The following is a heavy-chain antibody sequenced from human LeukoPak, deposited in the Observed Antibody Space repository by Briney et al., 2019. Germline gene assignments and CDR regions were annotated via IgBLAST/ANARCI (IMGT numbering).Heavy chain of an antibody. V-gene: IGHV4-39*01. CDR2: IHYSGST. Sequence: SETLSLTCTVSGGSISSSSYYWGWVRQPPGKGLEWIGSIHYSGSTYYNPSLKSRVTISVDTSKNQFSLRLSSATAADTAVYYCASLTKSLLWFGKLNGSDIWGQGTMVTASS. J-gene: IGHJ3*02. CDR1: GGSISSSSYY. D-gene: IGHD3-10*01. CDR3: ASLTKSLLWFGKLNGSDI.